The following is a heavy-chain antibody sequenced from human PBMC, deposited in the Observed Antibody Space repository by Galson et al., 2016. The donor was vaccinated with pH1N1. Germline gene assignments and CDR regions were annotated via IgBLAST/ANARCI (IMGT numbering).Heavy chain of an antibody. V-gene: IGHV1-3*01. CDR3: ARGNGMSSYISDY. Sequence: SVKVSCKASGYTFSTYAIHWVRQAPGQRPEWMGWIDADNDNTKYSQKFQGRVTITRDTSASTAYMDLSSLTSEDTAVYYCARGNGMSSYISDYWGQGTLVTVSS. D-gene: IGHD6-6*01. J-gene: IGHJ4*02. CDR2: IDADNDNT. CDR1: GYTFSTYA.